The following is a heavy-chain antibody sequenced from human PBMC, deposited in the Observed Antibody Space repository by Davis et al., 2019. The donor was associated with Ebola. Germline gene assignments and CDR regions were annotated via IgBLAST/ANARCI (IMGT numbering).Heavy chain of an antibody. CDR2: IYYSGST. CDR3: ARQIIADYSSSGPPDY. CDR1: GGSIRSYY. V-gene: IGHV4-59*08. J-gene: IGHJ4*02. Sequence: SETLSLTCTVSGGSIRSYYWSWIRQPPGKGLEWIGYIYYSGSTNYNPSLKSRVTISVDTSKNQFSLRVNSVTAADTAVYYCARQIIADYSSSGPPDYWGQGTPVTVSS. D-gene: IGHD3-22*01.